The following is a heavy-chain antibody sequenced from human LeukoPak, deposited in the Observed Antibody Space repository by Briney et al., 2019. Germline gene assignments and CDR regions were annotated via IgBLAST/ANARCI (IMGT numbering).Heavy chain of an antibody. V-gene: IGHV3-21*06. J-gene: IGHJ4*02. D-gene: IGHD5-24*01. CDR2: ISSSSSYI. CDR3: AKDIRGDGYNSRFDY. CDR1: GFTFSSYS. Sequence: GGSLRLSCAASGFTFSSYSMHWARHAPGKGLEWVSSISSSSSYIYYADSVKGRFTISRDNSKNSLYLQMNSLRTEDTALYYCAKDIRGDGYNSRFDYWGQGTLVTVSP.